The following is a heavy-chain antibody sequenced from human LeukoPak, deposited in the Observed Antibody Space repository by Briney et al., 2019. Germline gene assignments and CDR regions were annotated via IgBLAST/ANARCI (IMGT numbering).Heavy chain of an antibody. CDR3: ARDWGWLQILYYYYGMDV. CDR1: GFTFSSYA. J-gene: IGHJ6*02. D-gene: IGHD5-24*01. V-gene: IGHV3-30*04. CDR2: ISYDGSNK. Sequence: GRSLRLSRAASGFTFSSYAMHWVRQAPGKGLEWVAVISYDGSNKYYADSVKGRFTISRDNSKNTLYLQMNSLRAEDTAVYYCARDWGWLQILYYYYGMDVWGQGTTVTVSS.